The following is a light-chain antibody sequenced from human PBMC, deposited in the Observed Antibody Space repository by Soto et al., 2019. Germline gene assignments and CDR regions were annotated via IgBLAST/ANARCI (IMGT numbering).Light chain of an antibody. CDR1: KLGDKY. CDR3: RAWDSSTGDV. V-gene: IGLV3-1*01. Sequence: SYELTQPPSVSVSPGQTASITCSGDKLGDKYACWYQQKPGQSPVLVIYQDSKRPSGIPERFSGSNSGNTATLTISGTQAMDEADYYCRAWDSSTGDVFGTGTKLTVL. J-gene: IGLJ1*01. CDR2: QDS.